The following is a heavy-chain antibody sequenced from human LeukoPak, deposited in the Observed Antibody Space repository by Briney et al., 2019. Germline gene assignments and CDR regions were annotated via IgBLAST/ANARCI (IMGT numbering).Heavy chain of an antibody. CDR2: IKSKTDGETT. Sequence: GGSLRLSCAASGFTFRNAWMSWVRQAPGKGLEWVGRIKSKTDGETTDYAAPVKGRFTISRDDSKNTLYLQMNSLKTEDTAVYYCTIVKVGVGALDYWGQGTLVTVSS. D-gene: IGHD1-26*01. CDR3: TIVKVGVGALDY. CDR1: GFTFRNAW. J-gene: IGHJ4*02. V-gene: IGHV3-15*01.